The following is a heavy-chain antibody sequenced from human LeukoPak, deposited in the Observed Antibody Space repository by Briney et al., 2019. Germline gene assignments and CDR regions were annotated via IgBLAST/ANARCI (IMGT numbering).Heavy chain of an antibody. Sequence: GGSLRLSCAASGFTFSSYGMHWVRQAPGKGLEWVAVISYDGSNKYYADSVKGRFTISRDNSKNTLYLQMNSLRAEDTAVYYCARVSTDFWSGYYDYYYYGMDVWGQGTAVTVSS. CDR2: ISYDGSNK. CDR3: ARVSTDFWSGYYDYYYYGMDV. J-gene: IGHJ6*02. D-gene: IGHD3-3*01. CDR1: GFTFSSYG. V-gene: IGHV3-30*03.